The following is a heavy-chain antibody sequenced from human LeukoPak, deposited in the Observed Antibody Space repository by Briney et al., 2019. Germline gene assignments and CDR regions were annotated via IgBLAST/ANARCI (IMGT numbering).Heavy chain of an antibody. CDR3: AKSSVATIPGYFDY. J-gene: IGHJ4*02. D-gene: IGHD5-12*01. Sequence: GGSLRLSCGASGFTFSSYAMCWARQAPGKGLEWVSVISGSGGTTYYADSVRGRFTISRDNSKNTLYLQMNSLRAEDTAVYYCAKSSVATIPGYFDYWGQGTLATVSS. CDR1: GFTFSSYA. CDR2: ISGSGGTT. V-gene: IGHV3-23*01.